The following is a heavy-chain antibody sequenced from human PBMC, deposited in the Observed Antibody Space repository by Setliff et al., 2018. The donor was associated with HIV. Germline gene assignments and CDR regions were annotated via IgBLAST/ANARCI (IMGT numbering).Heavy chain of an antibody. V-gene: IGHV1-69*05. Sequence: ASVKVSCKASGGTFSSYAISWVRQAPGQGLEWMGGIIPIFGTANYAQKFQGRVTITTDESTSTAYMELSSLRSEDTAVYYCARDYYDSSGYFPFDYWGQGTLVTVSS. D-gene: IGHD3-22*01. CDR3: ARDYYDSSGYFPFDY. CDR1: GGTFSSYA. CDR2: IIPIFGTA. J-gene: IGHJ4*02.